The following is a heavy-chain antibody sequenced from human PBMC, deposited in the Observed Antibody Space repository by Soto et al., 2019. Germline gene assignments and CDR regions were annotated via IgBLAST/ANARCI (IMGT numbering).Heavy chain of an antibody. CDR3: AKDDREVVITIHYDY. D-gene: IGHD3-22*01. J-gene: IGHJ4*02. V-gene: IGHV3-23*01. CDR2: ISGSGGST. Sequence: EVQLLESGGGLVQPGGSLRLCCAASGFTFSSYAMSWVRQAPGKGLEWVSAISGSGGSTYYADSVKGRFTISRDNSKNTLYLQMNSLRAEDTAVYYCAKDDREVVITIHYDYWGQGTLVTVSS. CDR1: GFTFSSYA.